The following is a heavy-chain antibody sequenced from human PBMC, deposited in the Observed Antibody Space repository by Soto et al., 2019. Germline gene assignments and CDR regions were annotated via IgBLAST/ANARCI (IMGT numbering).Heavy chain of an antibody. CDR3: ARDLESLYSSGLGSY. J-gene: IGHJ4*02. Sequence: QVQLVQSGAEVKKPGASVKDSCKASGYIFTSYYMHWVRQAPGKGLEWMGLINPSGGSTNYAQKSQGRVTMTRDTSTSTVYMELRSLRSEDTALYYCARDLESLYSSGLGSYWGQGTLVTVSS. D-gene: IGHD6-19*01. CDR2: INPSGGST. CDR1: GYIFTSYY. V-gene: IGHV1-46*01.